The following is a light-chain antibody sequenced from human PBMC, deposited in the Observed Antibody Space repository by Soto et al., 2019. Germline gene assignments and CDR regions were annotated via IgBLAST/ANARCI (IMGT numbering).Light chain of an antibody. CDR2: AAS. Sequence: AIRMTQSPSSLSASTGDRVTITCRASQGISSYLAWYQQKPGKAPKLLIYAASTLQSGVPSRFSGSGSETDFTLTISCLQSEDFATCYCQQYYSSPWTFGQGTQVEVK. CDR3: QQYYSSPWT. J-gene: IGKJ1*01. CDR1: QGISSY. V-gene: IGKV1-8*01.